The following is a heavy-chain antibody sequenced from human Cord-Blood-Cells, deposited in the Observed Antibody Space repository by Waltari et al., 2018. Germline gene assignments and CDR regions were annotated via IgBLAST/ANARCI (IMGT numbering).Heavy chain of an antibody. D-gene: IGHD6-6*01. CDR1: GYTFTSFG. CDR3: AQTESSSSGFYYYGMDV. V-gene: IGHV1-18*01. CDR2: ISAYNGNT. Sequence: QVQLVQSGAEVKKPGASVKVTCKASGYTFTSFGLSWVRQAPGQGLEFMGWISAYNGNTTDAQKLQGRVTMTTDTSTSTAYMERRSLRSDDTAVYDCAQTESSSSGFYYYGMDVWGQGTTVTVSS. J-gene: IGHJ6*02.